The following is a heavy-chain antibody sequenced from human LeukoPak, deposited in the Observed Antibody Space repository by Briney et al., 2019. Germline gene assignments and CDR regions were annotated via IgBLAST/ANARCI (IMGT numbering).Heavy chain of an antibody. CDR3: ARYLYYGSGLCGY. D-gene: IGHD3-10*01. Sequence: GGSLRLSCAASLFTFSNYCIHWVREAPGRGLLLFSRFSSDGSSTHYPDSGKGRFTISRDNARNTLYLQMNSLRAEDTAVYYCARYLYYGSGLCGYWGQGTLVTVSS. V-gene: IGHV3-74*01. J-gene: IGHJ4*02. CDR1: LFTFSNYC. CDR2: FSSDGSST.